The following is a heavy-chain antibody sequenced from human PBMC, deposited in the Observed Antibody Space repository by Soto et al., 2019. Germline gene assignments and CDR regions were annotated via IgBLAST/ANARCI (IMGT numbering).Heavy chain of an antibody. D-gene: IGHD1-7*01. Sequence: GGSLRLSCAASGFTFSSYGMHWVRQAPGKGLEWVAVISYDGSNKYYADSVKGRFTISRDNSKNTLYLQMNSLRAEDTAVYYCAKDLDWNYIYYYYYGMDVWGQGTTVTVSS. CDR3: AKDLDWNYIYYYYYGMDV. CDR2: ISYDGSNK. CDR1: GFTFSSYG. V-gene: IGHV3-30*18. J-gene: IGHJ6*02.